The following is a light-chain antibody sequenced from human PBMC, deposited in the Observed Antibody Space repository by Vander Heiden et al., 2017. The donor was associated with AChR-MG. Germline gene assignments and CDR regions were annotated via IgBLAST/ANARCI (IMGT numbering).Light chain of an antibody. J-gene: IGKJ2*02. CDR1: QSVSSSY. V-gene: IGKV3-20*01. CDR3: QQDGSTPCT. Sequence: ENTLTQPSGTLSLSPGERATLTCRASQSVSSSYLAWYLQKPGQAPRLLIYGASSRATGVPDRFSGSGSGTDFTLTISRLEPEDFAVYYCQQDGSTPCTFGQGTKLEIK. CDR2: GAS.